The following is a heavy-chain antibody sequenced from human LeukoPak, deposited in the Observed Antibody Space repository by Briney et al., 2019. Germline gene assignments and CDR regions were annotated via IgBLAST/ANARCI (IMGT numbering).Heavy chain of an antibody. CDR2: IIPIFGTA. CDR3: AREGRDWERYYYDSSGYPSRNYYYYGMDV. V-gene: IGHV1-69*13. D-gene: IGHD3-22*01. J-gene: IGHJ6*02. CDR1: GGTFSSYA. Sequence: SVNVSCKASGGTFSSYAISWVRQAPGQGLEWMGGIIPIFGTANYAQKFQGRVTITADESTSTAYMELSSLRSEDTAVYYCAREGRDWERYYYDSSGYPSRNYYYYGMDVWGQGTTVTVSS.